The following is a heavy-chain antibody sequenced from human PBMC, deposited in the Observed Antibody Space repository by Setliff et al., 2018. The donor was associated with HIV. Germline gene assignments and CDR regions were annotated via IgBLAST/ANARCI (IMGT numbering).Heavy chain of an antibody. Sequence: PSETLSLTCAVYGGSFSGYYWSWIRQPPGKGLEWIGEINHSGSTNYNPSLKSRVTISVDTSKNQFSLKLSSVTAADTAVYYCARARAGRDRITIFGVVIRDDHYYGMDVWGQGTTVTVSS. CDR3: ARARAGRDRITIFGVVIRDDHYYGMDV. J-gene: IGHJ6*02. V-gene: IGHV4-34*01. D-gene: IGHD3-3*01. CDR1: GGSFSGYY. CDR2: INHSGST.